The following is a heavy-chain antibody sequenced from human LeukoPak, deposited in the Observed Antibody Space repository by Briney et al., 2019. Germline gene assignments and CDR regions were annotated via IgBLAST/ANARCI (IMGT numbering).Heavy chain of an antibody. CDR3: GRGRGYGSGSYVVGY. D-gene: IGHD3-10*01. CDR2: IYNSGST. J-gene: IGHJ4*02. CDR1: GGSISSGDYY. Sequence: SETLSLTCTVSGGSISSGDYYWRWIRQPPGKGLERIGCIYNSGSTYYNPSLKSRVSISPDTSKNPFSLRLSSVSAADTAVYYCGRGRGYGSGSYVVGYWGQGTLVTVSS. V-gene: IGHV4-30-4*01.